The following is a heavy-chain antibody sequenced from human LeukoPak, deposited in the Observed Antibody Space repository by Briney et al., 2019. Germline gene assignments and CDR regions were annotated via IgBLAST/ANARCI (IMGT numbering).Heavy chain of an antibody. Sequence: SETLSLTCTLSRGSIRGQYWSWIRQPPGERLERSWYIYYIGSTNYNPPLKGRVTMSVDTSKNQFSLKLRSVTAADTAVYVCVRWKYSSSPNWFDPWGQGTLVTVSS. CDR3: VRWKYSSSPNWFDP. CDR2: IYYIGST. J-gene: IGHJ5*02. CDR1: RGSIRGQY. D-gene: IGHD6-6*01. V-gene: IGHV4-59*11.